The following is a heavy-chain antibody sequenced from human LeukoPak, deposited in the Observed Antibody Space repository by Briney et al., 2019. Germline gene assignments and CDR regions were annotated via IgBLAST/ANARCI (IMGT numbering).Heavy chain of an antibody. CDR1: GGSISGSPDY. V-gene: IGHV4-39*02. CDR3: ARLVTSILTGYYKLDP. CDR2: IYYGGST. Sequence: PSETLSLTCTVSGGSISGSPDYWGWIRQPPGKGLEWIGSIYYGGSTYYDPSLRSRVTMSVDTSKNHFSLKLSSVTAADTAVYYCARLVTSILTGYYKLDPWGQGTLVTVSS. J-gene: IGHJ5*02. D-gene: IGHD3-9*01.